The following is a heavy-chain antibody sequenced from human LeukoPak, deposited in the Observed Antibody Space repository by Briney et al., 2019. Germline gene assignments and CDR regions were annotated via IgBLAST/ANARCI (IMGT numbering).Heavy chain of an antibody. Sequence: SETLSLTCAVYGGSFSGYYWSWIRQPPGKGLEWIGEINHSGSTNYNPSLKSRVTISVDTSKNQFSLKLSSVTAADTAVYYCARLKDSSGYLAYYFDYWGQGTLVTVSS. CDR3: ARLKDSSGYLAYYFDY. V-gene: IGHV4-34*01. D-gene: IGHD3-22*01. CDR1: GGSFSGYY. J-gene: IGHJ4*02. CDR2: INHSGST.